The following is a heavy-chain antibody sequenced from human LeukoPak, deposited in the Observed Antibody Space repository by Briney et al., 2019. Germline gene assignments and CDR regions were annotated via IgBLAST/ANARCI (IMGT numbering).Heavy chain of an antibody. J-gene: IGHJ4*02. Sequence: PGGSLRLSCAASGLNFSTYWMHWVRQAPGKGLVWVSRINSDGRSTTYADFVKGRFTISRDNAKNTLYLQMNSLRAEDTAVYYCAREGTSGWYYFDYWGQGTLVTVSS. CDR3: AREGTSGWYYFDY. CDR1: GLNFSTYW. CDR2: INSDGRST. D-gene: IGHD6-19*01. V-gene: IGHV3-74*01.